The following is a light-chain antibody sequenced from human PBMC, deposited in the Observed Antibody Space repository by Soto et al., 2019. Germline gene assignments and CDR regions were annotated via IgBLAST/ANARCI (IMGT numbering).Light chain of an antibody. CDR2: EVT. J-gene: IGLJ1*01. Sequence: QSLLTQPLSTSASSGQSITISCPGTSSELSRYNYVYWYQQHPGKAPKLMISEVTKRPSGVPDRFSGSKSGNTASLTVSGFQAEDEADYYCSSYAGGNNLYVFGTGTKVTV. CDR3: SSYAGGNNLYV. CDR1: SSELSRYNY. V-gene: IGLV2-8*01.